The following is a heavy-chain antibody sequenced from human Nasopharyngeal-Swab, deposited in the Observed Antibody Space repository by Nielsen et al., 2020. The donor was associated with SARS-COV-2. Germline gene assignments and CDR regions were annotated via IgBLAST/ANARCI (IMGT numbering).Heavy chain of an antibody. CDR1: GFTFSSFA. CDR2: ISGSGGST. V-gene: IGHV3-23*01. CDR3: MVRDYLYAMDV. Sequence: ESLKISCAASGFTFSSFAISWVRQAPGKGLEWVSTISGSGGSTYYSDSVKGRFSISRDNSKNTLYLQMNSLRAEDTAVYYCMVRDYLYAMDVWGQGTTVTVSS. J-gene: IGHJ6*02. D-gene: IGHD3-10*01.